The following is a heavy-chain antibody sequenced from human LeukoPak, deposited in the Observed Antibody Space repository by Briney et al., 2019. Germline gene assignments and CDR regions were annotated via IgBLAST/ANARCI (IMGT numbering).Heavy chain of an antibody. CDR1: GRYISSSRYY. CDR2: IYYSESD. D-gene: IGHD2-2*01. J-gene: IGHJ3*02. CDR3: VRTRLSDHIVPAAERADGACDM. Sequence: SETLSLTCTVSGRYISSSRYYWGWIRQPPGKGLEWIGSIYYSESDYYNPSHKSRITVSVDTSENQFSLKLSSVAAADTAVYFCVRTRLSDHIVPAAERADGACDMWGQGTMVTVSS. V-gene: IGHV4-39*07.